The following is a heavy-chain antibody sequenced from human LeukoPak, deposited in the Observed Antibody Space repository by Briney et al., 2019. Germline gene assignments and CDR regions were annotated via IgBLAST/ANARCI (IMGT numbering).Heavy chain of an antibody. CDR3: ARDYGRDGYNYFDY. V-gene: IGHV4-34*01. D-gene: IGHD5-24*01. Sequence: SETLSLTCAVYGGSFSGYYWSWIRQPPGKGLEWIGEINHSGSTNYNPSLKSRVTISVDTSKNQFSLKLSSVTAADTAVYYCARDYGRDGYNYFDYWGQGTLVTVSS. CDR1: GGSFSGYY. J-gene: IGHJ4*02. CDR2: INHSGST.